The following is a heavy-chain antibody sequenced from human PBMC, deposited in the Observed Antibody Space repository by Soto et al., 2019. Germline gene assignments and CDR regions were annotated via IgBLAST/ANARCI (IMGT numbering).Heavy chain of an antibody. CDR1: GGTFISYS. Sequence: QVQLVQSGAEMKKPGSSVTVSCKVFGGTFISYSISWVRQAPGQGLEWMGGIIPIFGTPNYAQNFQGRVTISTDGAKNKAYRELTSLRSDDSAEYDCAVGVWTGYSEYYCGMDVWGQGTTVTVSS. CDR3: AVGVWTGYSEYYCGMDV. V-gene: IGHV1-69*01. CDR2: IIPIFGTP. D-gene: IGHD1-26*01. J-gene: IGHJ6*02.